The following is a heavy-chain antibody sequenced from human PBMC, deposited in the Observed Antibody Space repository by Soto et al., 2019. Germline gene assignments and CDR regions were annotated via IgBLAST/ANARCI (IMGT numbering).Heavy chain of an antibody. CDR2: ISTYNQNT. CDR1: GYVFTNNV. J-gene: IGHJ3*01. Sequence: QVHLVQSGAEVRKPGASVKVSCKASGYVFTNNVISWVRQAPGQGLEWMGWISTYNQNTNYAQKFRGKVTMTTDTAANTSYMELRSLRSDDAAVYYCARVVTLVLCYYDRSGYSWAFDVWGQGTMVTVSS. D-gene: IGHD3-22*01. CDR3: ARVVTLVLCYYDRSGYSWAFDV. V-gene: IGHV1-18*01.